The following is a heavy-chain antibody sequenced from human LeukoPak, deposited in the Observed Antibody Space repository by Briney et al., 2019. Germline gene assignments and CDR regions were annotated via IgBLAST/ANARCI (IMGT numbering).Heavy chain of an antibody. V-gene: IGHV4-61*02. CDR1: GGSISSGGYY. CDR3: VYSREWIHAFDI. D-gene: IGHD3-3*01. J-gene: IGHJ3*02. Sequence: SETLSLTCTVSGGSISSGGYYWSWIRQPAGKGLEWIGRIYTSGSTNYNPSLKSRVTMSVDTSKNQFSLKLSSVTAADTAVYYCVYSREWIHAFDIWGQGTMVTVSS. CDR2: IYTSGST.